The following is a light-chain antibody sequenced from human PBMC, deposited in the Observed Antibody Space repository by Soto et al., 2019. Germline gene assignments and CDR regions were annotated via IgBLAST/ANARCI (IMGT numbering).Light chain of an antibody. CDR1: TSNIGAGYY. V-gene: IGLV1-40*01. Sequence: QSVLTQPPSVSGAPGQRVALSCTGSTSNIGAGYYVHWYQHLPGTAPKLLIYGNNNRPSGVPDRFSGSRSAIAASLAITGLQAEDEGDYYCQSYDTNLGVIFGGGTKVTVL. J-gene: IGLJ2*01. CDR2: GNN. CDR3: QSYDTNLGVI.